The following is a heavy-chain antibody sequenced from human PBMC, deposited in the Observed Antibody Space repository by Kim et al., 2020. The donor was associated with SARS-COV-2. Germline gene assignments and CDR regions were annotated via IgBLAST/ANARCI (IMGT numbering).Heavy chain of an antibody. CDR1: GFTFSSYD. CDR3: ARDRRRILWFGESTAYYGMDV. D-gene: IGHD3-10*01. J-gene: IGHJ6*02. Sequence: GGSLRLSCAASGFTFSSYDMHWVRQATGKGLEWVSAIGTAGDTYYPGSVKGRFTISRENAKNSLYLQMNSLRAGDTAVYYCARDRRRILWFGESTAYYGMDVWGQGTTVTVSS. CDR2: IGTAGDT. V-gene: IGHV3-13*04.